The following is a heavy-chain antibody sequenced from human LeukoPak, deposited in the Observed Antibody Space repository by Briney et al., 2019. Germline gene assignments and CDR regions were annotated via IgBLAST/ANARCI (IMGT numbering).Heavy chain of an antibody. V-gene: IGHV3-48*01. CDR2: IGYRSSPI. J-gene: IGHJ4*02. Sequence: GGSLRLSCTASGFTLNSYSMNWVRQAPGKGLEWVSYIGYRSSPIHYADSVKGRFTISRDNSKNTLYLQMNSLRVEDTAVYYCARDSSMLRGPLVIYYFDFWGQGTLVTVSS. CDR3: ARDSSMLRGPLVIYYFDF. D-gene: IGHD3-10*01. CDR1: GFTLNSYS.